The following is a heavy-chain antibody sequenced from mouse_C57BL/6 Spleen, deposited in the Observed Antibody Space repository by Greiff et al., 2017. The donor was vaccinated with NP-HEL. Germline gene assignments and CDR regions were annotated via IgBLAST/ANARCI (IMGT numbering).Heavy chain of an antibody. CDR2: IYPSDSET. CDR3: ARGIYYYGSWYFDV. J-gene: IGHJ1*03. V-gene: IGHV1-61*01. Sequence: QVQLQQPGAELVRPGSSVKLSCKASGYTFTSYWMDWVKQRPGQGLEWIGNIYPSDSETHYNHKFKDKATLTVDKSSSTAYMQLSSLTSEDSAVYYCARGIYYYGSWYFDVWGTGTTVTVSS. CDR1: GYTFTSYW. D-gene: IGHD1-1*01.